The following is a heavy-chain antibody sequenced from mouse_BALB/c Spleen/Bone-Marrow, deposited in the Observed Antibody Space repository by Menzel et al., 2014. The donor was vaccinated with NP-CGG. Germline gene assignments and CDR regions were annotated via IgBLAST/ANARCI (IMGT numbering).Heavy chain of an antibody. V-gene: IGHV10-1*02. J-gene: IGHJ4*01. CDR1: GFTFNTYA. CDR3: VRHMDY. Sequence: EVKLMESGGGLVQPKGSLKLSCAASGFTFNTYAMNWVRQAPGKGLEWVARIRSKSNNYATYYVDSVKDRFTISRDDSQSMLYLQMNNLKTEDTAMYYCVRHMDYWGQGTSVTVSS. CDR2: IRSKSNNYAT.